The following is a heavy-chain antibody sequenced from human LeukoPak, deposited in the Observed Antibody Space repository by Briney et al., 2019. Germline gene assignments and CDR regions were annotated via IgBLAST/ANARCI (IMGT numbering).Heavy chain of an antibody. CDR1: GDSINSRSYY. CDR2: IYYSGST. CDR3: ARHFPDMDWSGWKQGWFDP. V-gene: IGHV4-39*01. J-gene: IGHJ5*02. Sequence: SETLSLTCTVSGDSINSRSYYWGWIRQPPGKGLEWIRSIYYSGSTYYNPSLKSRVTISVDTSENQFSLRLISVTAADTAVYYCARHFPDMDWSGWKQGWFDPWGQGTLVTVSS. D-gene: IGHD3-3*01.